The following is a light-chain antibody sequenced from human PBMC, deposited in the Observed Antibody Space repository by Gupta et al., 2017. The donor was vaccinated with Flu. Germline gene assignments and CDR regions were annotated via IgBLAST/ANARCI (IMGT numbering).Light chain of an antibody. J-gene: IGKJ3*01. CDR2: WAS. CDR1: QTVSYSSNNKNY. CDR3: LQYDSNPFT. Sequence: IVLTRSPLSLAVSLGERTTINCKSSQTVSYSSNNKNYLAWYQQKPGQPPKLLMYWASTRQCGVPDRFSGSGSGTDFTLTISSLQAEDVAVYYCLQYDSNPFTFGHGTKVDIK. V-gene: IGKV4-1*01.